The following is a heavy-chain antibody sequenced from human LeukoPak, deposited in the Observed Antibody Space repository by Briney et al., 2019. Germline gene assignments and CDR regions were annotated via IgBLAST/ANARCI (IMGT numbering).Heavy chain of an antibody. J-gene: IGHJ4*02. CDR1: GFTFTSYW. CDR3: ARVRGSQSFDY. Sequence: GGSLRLSCAASGFTFTSYWMTWVRQAPGKGLGWVANIKQDGSEKYYVDSVKGRFTISRDNAKNSLYLQMDSLRVEDTAVYYCARVRGSQSFDYWGQGTLVTVSS. V-gene: IGHV3-7*01. CDR2: IKQDGSEK. D-gene: IGHD1-26*01.